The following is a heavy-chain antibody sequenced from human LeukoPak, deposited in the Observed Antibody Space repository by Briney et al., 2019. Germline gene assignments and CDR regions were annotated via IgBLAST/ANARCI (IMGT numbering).Heavy chain of an antibody. D-gene: IGHD6-19*01. CDR2: ITSSSSYI. V-gene: IGHV3-21*01. CDR1: GFTFSSYS. J-gene: IGHJ6*02. CDR3: ASLRGAIAVAGTPYYYAMDV. Sequence: GGSLRLSCAASGFTFSSYSMNWVRQAPGKGLEWVSSITSSSSYIFYADSVKGRFTISRDNAKNSLYLQMNSLRAEDTAVYYCASLRGAIAVAGTPYYYAMDVWGHGTTVTVSS.